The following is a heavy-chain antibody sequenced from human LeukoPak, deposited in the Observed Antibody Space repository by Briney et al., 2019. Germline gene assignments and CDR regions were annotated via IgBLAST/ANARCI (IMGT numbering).Heavy chain of an antibody. D-gene: IGHD1-26*01. CDR3: ARAWELRNCFDP. V-gene: IGHV4-34*01. CDR2: INHTGST. J-gene: IGHJ5*02. CDR1: GGSFSGYY. Sequence: SETLSLTCAVYGGSFSGYYWSWIRQPPGKGLERIGEINHTGSTNYNPSLKSRVTISVDTSKNQFSLKVSSVTAADTAVYYCARAWELRNCFDPWGQGSLVTVSS.